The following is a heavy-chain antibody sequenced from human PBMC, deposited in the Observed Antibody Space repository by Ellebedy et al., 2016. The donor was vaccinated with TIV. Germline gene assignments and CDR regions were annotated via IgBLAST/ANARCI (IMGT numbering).Heavy chain of an antibody. CDR3: ARHTAMLMSGDY. Sequence: ASVKVSCKASGYTFTGYYIQWVRQTPGQGLEWMGIINPNVDSTNYAPKFQGRVTMTRDTSKNTVYMELSSLRSEDTAVYYCARHTAMLMSGDYWGQGTLVTVSS. D-gene: IGHD5-18*01. CDR2: INPNVDST. V-gene: IGHV1-46*01. CDR1: GYTFTGYY. J-gene: IGHJ4*02.